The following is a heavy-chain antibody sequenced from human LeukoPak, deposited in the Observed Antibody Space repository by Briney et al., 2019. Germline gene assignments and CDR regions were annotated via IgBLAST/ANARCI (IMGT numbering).Heavy chain of an antibody. CDR2: ISGSGGST. V-gene: IGHV3-23*01. J-gene: IGHJ4*02. CDR3: AKDHRYSSGWYGRNFDY. D-gene: IGHD6-19*01. CDR1: GFTFSSYA. Sequence: GGSLRLSCAASGFTFSSYAMSWVRQAPGKGLEWVSSISGSGGSTYYADSVKGRFTISRDNSKNTLYLQMNSLRAEDSAVYYCAKDHRYSSGWYGRNFDYWGQGTLVTVSS.